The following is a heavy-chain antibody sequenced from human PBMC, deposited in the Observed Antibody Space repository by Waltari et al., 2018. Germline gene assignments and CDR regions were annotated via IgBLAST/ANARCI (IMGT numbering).Heavy chain of an antibody. J-gene: IGHJ3*02. CDR2: IIPIFGTA. Sequence: QVQLVQSGAGVKKPGSSVKVSCKASGGTFSRYAISWVRQAACRGLGWMGGIIPIFGTANYAQKFQGRVTITTDESTSTAYMELSSLRSEDTAVYYCARSLGHYDYIWGSYRGDAFDIWGQGTMVTVSS. D-gene: IGHD3-16*02. CDR1: GGTFSRYA. V-gene: IGHV1-69*05. CDR3: ARSLGHYDYIWGSYRGDAFDI.